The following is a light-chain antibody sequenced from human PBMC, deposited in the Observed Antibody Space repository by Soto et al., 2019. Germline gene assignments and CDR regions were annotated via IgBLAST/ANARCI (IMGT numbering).Light chain of an antibody. CDR3: QQYNNWPLLT. Sequence: DIVMTQSPATLSVSTGERATLSCRASQSVSSNLAWYQQKPGQAPRLLTYGASTRATGIPARFSGSGSGTEFTLTISSLQSEDFAVYYCQQYNNWPLLTFGGGTRWIS. V-gene: IGKV3-15*01. J-gene: IGKJ4*01. CDR1: QSVSSN. CDR2: GAS.